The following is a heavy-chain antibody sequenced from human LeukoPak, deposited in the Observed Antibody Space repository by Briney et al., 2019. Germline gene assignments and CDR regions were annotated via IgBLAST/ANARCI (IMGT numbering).Heavy chain of an antibody. CDR2: IDPNSGGT. D-gene: IGHD1-26*01. J-gene: IGHJ5*02. Sequence: GASVAVSCTASGYIFTDYYIHWLRQVPGQGLEWMGWIDPNSGGTNYAQKFQDRVTMTKDTSISTAYMALSRLRSDDTALYHCARYCPHHTGSGSVSYWFDPWGRGTLVTVSS. CDR3: ARYCPHHTGSGSVSYWFDP. CDR1: GYIFTDYY. V-gene: IGHV1-2*02.